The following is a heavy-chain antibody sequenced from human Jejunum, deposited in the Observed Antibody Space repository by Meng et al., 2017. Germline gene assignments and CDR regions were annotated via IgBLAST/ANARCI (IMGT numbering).Heavy chain of an antibody. V-gene: IGHV1-18*01. CDR2: ISADNGNA. CDR3: TRGGMTSETTFFLH. Sequence: VQLGQAVAEVKKAGASVKVSCKASGYTFTNYGINWVRQAPGQGLEWMAWISADNGNAKYAQNLQDRVTLTTETSTTTAYMELRNLRSDDTAVYYCTRGGMTSETTFFLHWGQGTLVTVSS. J-gene: IGHJ4*02. D-gene: IGHD3-3*02. CDR1: GYTFTNYG.